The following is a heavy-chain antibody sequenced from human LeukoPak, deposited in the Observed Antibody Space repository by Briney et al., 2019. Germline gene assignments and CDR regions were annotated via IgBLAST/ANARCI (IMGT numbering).Heavy chain of an antibody. V-gene: IGHV1-8*02. CDR2: MNSNDGNT. CDR3: ARGSSGYYYSPDY. Sequence: PSVKVSCKASGYTFTGYYMHWVRQVPGQGLEWMGWMNSNDGNTAYAQKFQGRVTMTRDTSTDTAYMELGSLTSDDTAVYYCARGSSGYYYSPDYWGQGTLVTVSS. CDR1: GYTFTGYY. D-gene: IGHD3-22*01. J-gene: IGHJ4*02.